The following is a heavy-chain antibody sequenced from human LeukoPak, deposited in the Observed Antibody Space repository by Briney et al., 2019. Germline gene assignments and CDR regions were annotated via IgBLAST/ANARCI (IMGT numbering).Heavy chain of an antibody. CDR3: AKDRAAASYFDY. V-gene: IGHV1-69*13. CDR2: IIPIFGTA. Sequence: ASVKVSCKASGGTFSSYAISWVRQAPGQGLEWMGGIIPIFGTANYAQKFQGRVTITADESTSTAYMELNSLRAEDTAVYYCAKDRAAASYFDYWGQGTLVTVSS. CDR1: GGTFSSYA. J-gene: IGHJ4*02. D-gene: IGHD6-13*01.